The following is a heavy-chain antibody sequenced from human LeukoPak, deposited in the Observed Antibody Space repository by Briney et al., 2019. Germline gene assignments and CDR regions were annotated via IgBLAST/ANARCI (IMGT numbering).Heavy chain of an antibody. CDR3: ARGLALSRWLQGS. CDR2: INHSGST. J-gene: IGHJ4*02. Sequence: SETLSLTCAVYGGSFSGYYWSWIRQPPGKGLEWIGEINHSGSTNYNPSLKSRVTISVDTSKNQFPLKLSSVTAADTAVYYCARGLALSRWLQGSWGQGTLVTVSS. CDR1: GGSFSGYY. V-gene: IGHV4-34*01. D-gene: IGHD5-24*01.